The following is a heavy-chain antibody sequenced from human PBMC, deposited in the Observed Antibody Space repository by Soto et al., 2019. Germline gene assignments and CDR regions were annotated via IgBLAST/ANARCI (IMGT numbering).Heavy chain of an antibody. Sequence: QVQLQESGPGLVKPSETLSLTCTVSGGSISNNYWTWIRQPPGKGLEWIGYIYHSGSTNYNPSLLSRVTISIDTSKNQFSLKLTSVTAADTAIYYCVREYYDVLTGYSTFDYWGQGTLVTVSS. CDR2: IYHSGST. CDR3: VREYYDVLTGYSTFDY. J-gene: IGHJ4*02. CDR1: GGSISNNY. D-gene: IGHD3-9*01. V-gene: IGHV4-59*01.